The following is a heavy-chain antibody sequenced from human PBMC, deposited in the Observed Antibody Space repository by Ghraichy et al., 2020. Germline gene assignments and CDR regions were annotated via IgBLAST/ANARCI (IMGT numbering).Heavy chain of an antibody. CDR3: ARAGMGNDSSGYHLANDY. D-gene: IGHD3-22*01. J-gene: IGHJ4*02. Sequence: SETLSLTCTVSGGSISSGDYYWSWIRQPPGKGLEWIGYIYYSGSTYYNPSLKSRVTISVDTSKNQFSLKLSSVTAADTAVYYCARAGMGNDSSGYHLANDYWGQGTLVTVSS. V-gene: IGHV4-30-4*01. CDR2: IYYSGST. CDR1: GGSISSGDYY.